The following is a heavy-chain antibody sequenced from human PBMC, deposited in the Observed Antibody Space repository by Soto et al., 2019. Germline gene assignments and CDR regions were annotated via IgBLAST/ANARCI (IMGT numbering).Heavy chain of an antibody. CDR2: IWYDGSNK. J-gene: IGHJ4*02. V-gene: IGHV3-33*08. Sequence: PGGSLRLSCAASGFTFSSYGMHWVRQAPGKGLEWVAVIWYDGSNKYYADSVKGRFTISRDNSKNTLYLQMNSLRAEDTAVYYCARDRPTYYYDSSGSPDYWGQGTLVTVSS. D-gene: IGHD3-22*01. CDR1: GFTFSSYG. CDR3: ARDRPTYYYDSSGSPDY.